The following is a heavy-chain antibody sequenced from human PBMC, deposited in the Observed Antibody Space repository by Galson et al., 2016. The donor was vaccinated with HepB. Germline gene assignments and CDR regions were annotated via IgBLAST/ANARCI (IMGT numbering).Heavy chain of an antibody. CDR2: IYSSGST. V-gene: IGHV4-34*01. CDR3: ARERQYHYDRGGYYTTSYWYFDL. Sequence: SETLSLTCAVHDGSFSGYYWSWIRQAPGKGLEWLGEIYSSGSTNYNPSLRSRVGISLDTSKSQFSLKLSSVTAADTAVYYCARERQYHYDRGGYYTTSYWYFDLWGRGTLGTVSS. D-gene: IGHD3-22*01. J-gene: IGHJ2*01. CDR1: DGSFSGYY.